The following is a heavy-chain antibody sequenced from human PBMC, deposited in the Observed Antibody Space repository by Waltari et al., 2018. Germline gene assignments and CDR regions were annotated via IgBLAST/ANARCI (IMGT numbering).Heavy chain of an antibody. CDR2: LYTSDGT. V-gene: IGHV3-53*01. J-gene: IGHJ4*02. CDR3: AREQRTYYFDY. D-gene: IGHD6-25*01. CDR1: GFTVSSSH. Sequence: EVQLVESGGGLIQPGGPLRLSCAASGFTVSSSHMSWVRQAPGKGLEWVSVLYTSDGTYYADSVRGRFTISRDNAKNTLYLQMNSLRAEDTALYYCAREQRTYYFDYWGQGTLVTVSS.